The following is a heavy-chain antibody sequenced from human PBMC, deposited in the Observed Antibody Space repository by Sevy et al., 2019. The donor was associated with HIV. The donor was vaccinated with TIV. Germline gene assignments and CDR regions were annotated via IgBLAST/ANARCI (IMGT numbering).Heavy chain of an antibody. CDR3: ARWSISIDY. V-gene: IGHV1-69*13. J-gene: IGHJ4*02. CDR2: ITPVLGTT. Sequence: ASVKVSCKASGGTFSSYIVSWVRQAPGQGLEWMGGITPVLGTTNYAHKFQGRVTITEDESTSTVYMEMSRLKSEDTAVYYCARWSISIDYWGQGTLVTVSS. CDR1: GGTFSSYI.